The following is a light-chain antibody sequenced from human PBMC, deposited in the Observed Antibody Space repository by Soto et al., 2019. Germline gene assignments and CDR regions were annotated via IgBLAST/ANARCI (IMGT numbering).Light chain of an antibody. V-gene: IGLV2-14*01. CDR1: SSDVGTYNY. Sequence: QSVLTQPASVSGSPGQSITISCTGTSSDVGTYNYVSWYQQHADKAPKLVIYEVSNRPSGVSNRFSGSKSGNTASLTISGLQAEDEADYYCSSYTSSSTLVFGGGTKLTVL. CDR3: SSYTSSSTLV. J-gene: IGLJ2*01. CDR2: EVS.